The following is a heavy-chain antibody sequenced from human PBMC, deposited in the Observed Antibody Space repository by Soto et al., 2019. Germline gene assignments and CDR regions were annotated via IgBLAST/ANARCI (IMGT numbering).Heavy chain of an antibody. CDR2: VSGSGGST. CDR1: GFTFSSYA. Sequence: PGGSLRLSCAASGFTFSSYAMSWVRQAPGKGLEWVSGVSGSGGSTYYADSVKGRFTISRDNSKNTLYLQMNSLRAEDTAVYYCAKDKIVVVPAAPDAFDIWGQGTMVTVSS. J-gene: IGHJ3*02. D-gene: IGHD2-2*01. V-gene: IGHV3-23*01. CDR3: AKDKIVVVPAAPDAFDI.